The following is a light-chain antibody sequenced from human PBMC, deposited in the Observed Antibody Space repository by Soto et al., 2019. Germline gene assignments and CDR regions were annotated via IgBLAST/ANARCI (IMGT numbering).Light chain of an antibody. CDR1: QDIKNY. Sequence: DIHLTQSPASLSASVGDRLTITCQASQDIKNYLNWYQQKSGKAPKLLIYDASDLETGVPSRFSGSGSGTDFTFTINSLQPEDFATYYCLLDYSSFWAFGQGTKVDIK. V-gene: IGKV1-33*01. CDR2: DAS. J-gene: IGKJ1*01. CDR3: LLDYSSFWA.